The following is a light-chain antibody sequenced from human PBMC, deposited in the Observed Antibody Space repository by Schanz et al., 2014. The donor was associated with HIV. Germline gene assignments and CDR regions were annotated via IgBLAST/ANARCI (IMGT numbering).Light chain of an antibody. CDR2: DVS. Sequence: QSALTQPASLSGSPGQSITISCTEINSDVGGYNFVSWYQQHPGKAPKLMIYDVSDRPSGVSNRFSGSKSGNTASLTVSGLQAEDEADYYCSSYAGSNHVVFGGGTKLTVL. CDR1: NSDVGGYNF. CDR3: SSYAGSNHVV. J-gene: IGLJ2*01. V-gene: IGLV2-14*01.